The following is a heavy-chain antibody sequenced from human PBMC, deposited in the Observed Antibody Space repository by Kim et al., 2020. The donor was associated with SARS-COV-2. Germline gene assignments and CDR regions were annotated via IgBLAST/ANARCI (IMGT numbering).Heavy chain of an antibody. CDR1: GFTFSSYS. CDR3: ANRRRDYGNPDAY. J-gene: IGHJ4*02. V-gene: IGHV3-30*18. D-gene: IGHD3-10*01. Sequence: GGSLRLSCAASGFTFSSYSMHWVRQAPGKGLEWVAVISCEGSYTYYTDSVKGRFTISRDNSKNTLYLQMNSLRDEDTAVYYCANRRRDYGNPDAYWGQGTVVTVSP. CDR2: ISCEGSYT.